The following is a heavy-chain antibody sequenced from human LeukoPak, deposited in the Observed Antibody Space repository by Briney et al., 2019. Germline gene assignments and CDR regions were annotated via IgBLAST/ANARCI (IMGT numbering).Heavy chain of an antibody. D-gene: IGHD6-13*01. J-gene: IGHJ5*02. CDR3: ARDRQRIAAAGTKSIWFDP. CDR1: GYTFTDYY. Sequence: GASVKVSCKASGYTFTDYYMHWVRQAPGQGLEWMGRINPDSGGTNYAQKFQGRVTMTRDTSISTAYMELSRLRSDDTAVYYCARDRQRIAAAGTKSIWFDPWGQGTLVTVSS. CDR2: INPDSGGT. V-gene: IGHV1-2*06.